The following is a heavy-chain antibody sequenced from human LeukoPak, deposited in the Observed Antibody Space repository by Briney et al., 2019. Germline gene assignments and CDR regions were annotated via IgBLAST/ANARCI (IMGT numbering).Heavy chain of an antibody. J-gene: IGHJ6*03. CDR1: GFTFDDYA. D-gene: IGHD3-3*01. Sequence: GGSLRLSCAASGFTFDDYAMHWVRQAPGKGLEWVSLISWDGGSTYYADSVKGRFTISRDNSKNSLYLQMNSLRAEDTALYYCAKGWTRFLERSYCMDVWGKGTTVTVSS. V-gene: IGHV3-43D*04. CDR2: ISWDGGST. CDR3: AKGWTRFLERSYCMDV.